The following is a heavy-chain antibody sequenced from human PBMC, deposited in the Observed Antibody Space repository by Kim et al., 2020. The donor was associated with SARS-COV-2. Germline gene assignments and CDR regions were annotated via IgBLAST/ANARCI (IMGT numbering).Heavy chain of an antibody. D-gene: IGHD3-10*01. Sequence: ASVKVSCKASGYTFTSYYMHWVRQAPGQGLEWMGIINPSGGSTSYAQKFQGRVTMTRDTSTSTAYMELSSLRSEDTAVYYCARETWFGPFDYWGQGTLVTVSS. J-gene: IGHJ4*02. CDR2: INPSGGST. CDR3: ARETWFGPFDY. CDR1: GYTFTSYY. V-gene: IGHV1-46*01.